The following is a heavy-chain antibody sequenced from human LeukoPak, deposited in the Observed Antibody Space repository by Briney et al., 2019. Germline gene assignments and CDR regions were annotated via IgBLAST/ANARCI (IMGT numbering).Heavy chain of an antibody. CDR3: ARPRYSGYDPPDY. CDR2: INSDGSST. D-gene: IGHD5-12*01. CDR1: GFTFSSYW. Sequence: PGGSLALSCAASGFTFSSYWMHWVRQAPGKGLVWVSRINSDGSSTSYADSVKGRFTISRDNAKNTLYLQMNSLRAEDTAVYYCARPRYSGYDPPDYWGQGTLVTVSS. V-gene: IGHV3-74*01. J-gene: IGHJ4*02.